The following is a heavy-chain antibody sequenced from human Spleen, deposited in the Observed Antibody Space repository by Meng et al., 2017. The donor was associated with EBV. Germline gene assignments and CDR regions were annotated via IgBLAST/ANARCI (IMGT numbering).Heavy chain of an antibody. CDR2: IGPNINKT. V-gene: IGHV1-18*01. CDR3: ARSNYGSGGYRFDY. CDR1: GYTFNAYV. D-gene: IGHD3-10*01. Sequence: QVQLVQSGADLKKPGGSVKVSCKASGYTFNAYVLSWVRQAPGQGLEWMGWIGPNINKTKNIQKFQGRVTVTSDTSTSTAYMELRSLTSDDTAIYYCARSNYGSGGYRFDYWGQGTLVTVSS. J-gene: IGHJ4*02.